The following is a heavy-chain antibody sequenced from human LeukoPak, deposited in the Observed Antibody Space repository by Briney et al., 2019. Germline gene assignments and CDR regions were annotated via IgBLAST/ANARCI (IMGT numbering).Heavy chain of an antibody. J-gene: IGHJ3*02. V-gene: IGHV4-4*02. Sequence: TASETLSLTCAVSGGSISSSNWWSWVRQPPGKGLEWIGEIYHSGSTNYNPSLKSRVTISVDKSKNQFSLKLSSVTAADTAVYYCAREGDMDDYGDYEGAFDIWGQGTMVTVSS. CDR3: AREGDMDDYGDYEGAFDI. D-gene: IGHD4-17*01. CDR2: IYHSGST. CDR1: GGSISSSNW.